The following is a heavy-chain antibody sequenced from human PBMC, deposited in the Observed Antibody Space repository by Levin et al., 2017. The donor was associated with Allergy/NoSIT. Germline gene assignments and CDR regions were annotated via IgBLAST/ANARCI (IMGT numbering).Heavy chain of an antibody. CDR2: ISGSGGST. CDR1: GFTFSSYA. V-gene: IGHV3-23*01. Sequence: PGGSLRLSCAASGFTFSSYAMSWVRQAPGKGLEWVSAISGSGGSTYYADSVKGRFTISRDNSKNTLYLQMNSLRAEDTAVYYCAKEIGYYDSSAKGAFDIWGQGTMVTVSS. CDR3: AKEIGYYDSSAKGAFDI. J-gene: IGHJ3*02. D-gene: IGHD3-22*01.